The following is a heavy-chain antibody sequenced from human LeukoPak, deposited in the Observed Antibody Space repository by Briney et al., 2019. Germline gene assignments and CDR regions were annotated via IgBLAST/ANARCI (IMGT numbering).Heavy chain of an antibody. J-gene: IGHJ4*02. CDR1: GYTFTSYG. CDR3: ARDHKKPGSGSYRHPDY. CDR2: ISAYNGNT. Sequence: ASVKVSCKASGYTFTSYGISWVRQAPGQGLEWMGWISAYNGNTNYAQKLQGRVTMTTDTSTSTAYMELRSLRSDDTAVYYCARDHKKPGSGSYRHPDYWGQGTLVTVSS. D-gene: IGHD3-10*01. V-gene: IGHV1-18*01.